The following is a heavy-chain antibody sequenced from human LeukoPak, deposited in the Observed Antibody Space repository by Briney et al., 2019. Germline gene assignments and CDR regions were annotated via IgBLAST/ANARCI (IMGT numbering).Heavy chain of an antibody. J-gene: IGHJ4*02. D-gene: IGHD1-26*01. CDR3: ATSSESYSVIDY. CDR1: GYTFTDYY. Sequence: GATVKISCKASGYTFTDYYMHWAQQAPGKGLEWMGRVDPEDGEIMYAERLQGRVTMTADTSTDTAYMELSSLTSEDTAVYYCATSSESYSVIDYWGQGTLVTVSS. V-gene: IGHV1-69-2*01. CDR2: VDPEDGEI.